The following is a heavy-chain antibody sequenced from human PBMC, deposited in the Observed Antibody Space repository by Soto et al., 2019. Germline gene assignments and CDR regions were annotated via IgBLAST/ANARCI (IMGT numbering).Heavy chain of an antibody. D-gene: IGHD3-22*01. CDR2: IYAGTIT. Sequence: GGSLRLSCAVSGITVSSYYMSWVRQAAGKGLEWVSVIYAGTITYYADSVKGRFTIYLDQSKNSLNLEMNSLTVEDTAVYYCASIPYDYSGTIFDYWGQGTLVTVSS. J-gene: IGHJ4*02. V-gene: IGHV3-53*01. CDR1: GITVSSYY. CDR3: ASIPYDYSGTIFDY.